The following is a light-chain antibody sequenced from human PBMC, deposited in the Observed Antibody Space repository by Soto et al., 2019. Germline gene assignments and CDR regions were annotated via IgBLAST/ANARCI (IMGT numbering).Light chain of an antibody. J-gene: IGKJ2*01. CDR1: QGVSSN. CDR3: QQYNNWPPYT. Sequence: EIVMTQSPATLSVSPGERATLSCRASQGVSSNLAWYQQKPGQAPRLLIYGASTRATGIPARFSGSGSGTEVTLTISSLQSEDFAVYYCQQYNNWPPYTFGQGTKLEIK. CDR2: GAS. V-gene: IGKV3-15*01.